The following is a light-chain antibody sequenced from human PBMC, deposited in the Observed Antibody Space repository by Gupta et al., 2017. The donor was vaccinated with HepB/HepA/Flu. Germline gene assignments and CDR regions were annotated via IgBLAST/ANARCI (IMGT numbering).Light chain of an antibody. V-gene: IGKV1-39*01. J-gene: IGKJ1*01. CDR1: QTINSY. Sequence: DIQMTQSPSSLSASVGDRVTITCRASQTINSYLNWYQQRPGKAPKLLIYAASSLQSGVPSRFSCSGSGTDFTLTISSLQPEDFATYYCQQSYSTPRTFGQGTKVEIK. CDR2: AAS. CDR3: QQSYSTPRT.